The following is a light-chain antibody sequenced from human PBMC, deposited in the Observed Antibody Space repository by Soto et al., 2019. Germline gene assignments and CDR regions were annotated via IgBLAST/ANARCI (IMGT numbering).Light chain of an antibody. CDR2: DTT. J-gene: IGLJ7*01. CDR3: LLSYSGGDSV. V-gene: IGLV7-46*01. Sequence: QAVVTQEPSLTVSPGGTVTLTCDSSTGSVTSGHYPYWFQQKPGQAPRTLIYDTTNRLSWTPARFSGSLLGDKAALTLSGAQPEDEADYYCLLSYSGGDSVFGSGTQLTVL. CDR1: TGSVTSGHY.